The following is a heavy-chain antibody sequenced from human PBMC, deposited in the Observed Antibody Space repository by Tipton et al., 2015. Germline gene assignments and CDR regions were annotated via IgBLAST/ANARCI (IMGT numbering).Heavy chain of an antibody. CDR3: ARDIEHGADI. Sequence: LRLSCTVSGGSVSSGSYYCGWIRQTPGKGLEWIGYISQRDGTTYNPSLKSRLTMSVDTSKNQVFLKLTSVTAADTAVYFCARDIEHGADIWGQGSPVT. CDR1: GGSVSSGSYY. V-gene: IGHV4-61*01. CDR2: ISQRDGT. J-gene: IGHJ6*02. D-gene: IGHD1-26*01.